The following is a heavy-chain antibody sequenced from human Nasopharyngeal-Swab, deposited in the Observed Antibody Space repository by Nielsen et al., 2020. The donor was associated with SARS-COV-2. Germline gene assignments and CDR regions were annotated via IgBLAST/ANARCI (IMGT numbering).Heavy chain of an antibody. D-gene: IGHD2-15*01. CDR3: AKRGYLGYCSGGSCFFDY. V-gene: IGHV3-23*01. Sequence: GGSLRLSCAASGFTFSSYAMSWVRQAPRKGLEWVSAISGSGGSTYYADSVKGRFTISRDNSKNTLYLQMNSLRAEDTAVYYCAKRGYLGYCSGGSCFFDYWGQGTLVTVSS. J-gene: IGHJ4*02. CDR1: GFTFSSYA. CDR2: ISGSGGST.